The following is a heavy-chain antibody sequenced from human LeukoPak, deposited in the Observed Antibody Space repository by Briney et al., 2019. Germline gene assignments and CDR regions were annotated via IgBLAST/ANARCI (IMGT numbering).Heavy chain of an antibody. CDR2: IYHSGST. CDR3: ARGFIAARPKDYYYYGMDV. D-gene: IGHD6-6*01. V-gene: IGHV4-30-2*01. CDR1: GGSISSGGYS. Sequence: RPSETLSLTCAVSGGSISSGGYSWSWIRQPPGKGLEWIGYIYHSGSTNYNPSLKSRVTISVDTSKNQFSLKLSSVTAADTAVYYCARGFIAARPKDYYYYGMDVWGQGTTVTVSS. J-gene: IGHJ6*02.